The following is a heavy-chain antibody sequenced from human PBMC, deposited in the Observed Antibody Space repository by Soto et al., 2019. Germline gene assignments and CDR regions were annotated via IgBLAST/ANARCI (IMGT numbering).Heavy chain of an antibody. V-gene: IGHV4-4*07. CDR3: ARDGDFTNSVLY. J-gene: IGHJ4*02. D-gene: IGHD2-21*01. Sequence: PSETLSLTCTVSSGSISTYYWSWIRQPAGKGLEWIGRIYTSGSTSYNPSLKSRVTMTVKTSTNQISLKLNSVTAADTAVYYCARDGDFTNSVLYWGQGTLVTVSS. CDR1: SGSISTYY. CDR2: IYTSGST.